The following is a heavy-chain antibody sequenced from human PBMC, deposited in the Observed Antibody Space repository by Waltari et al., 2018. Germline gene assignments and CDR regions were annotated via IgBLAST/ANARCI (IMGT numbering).Heavy chain of an antibody. CDR2: INHSGST. CDR3: ARYCSSTSCPYYYGMDV. V-gene: IGHV4-34*01. Sequence: QVQLQQWGAGLLKPSQTLSLTCAVYGGSFSGYYCSWIRQPPGKGLEWIGEINHSGSTNYNPSLKSRVTISVDTSKNQFSLKLSSVTAADTAVYYCARYCSSTSCPYYYGMDVWGQGTTVTVSS. D-gene: IGHD2-2*01. J-gene: IGHJ6*02. CDR1: GGSFSGYY.